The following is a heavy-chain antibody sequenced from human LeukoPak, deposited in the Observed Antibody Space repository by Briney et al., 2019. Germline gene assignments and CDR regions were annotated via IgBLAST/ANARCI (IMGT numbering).Heavy chain of an antibody. D-gene: IGHD6-13*01. CDR2: IIPIFGTA. CDR3: ARLYSSSWDFDY. Sequence: ASVNVSCKASGGTFINYAISWVRQAPGQGLEWMGGIIPIFGTANYAQKFQGRVTITADESTSTAYMELSSLRSEDTAVYYCARLYSSSWDFDYWGQGTLVTVSS. J-gene: IGHJ4*02. CDR1: GGTFINYA. V-gene: IGHV1-69*13.